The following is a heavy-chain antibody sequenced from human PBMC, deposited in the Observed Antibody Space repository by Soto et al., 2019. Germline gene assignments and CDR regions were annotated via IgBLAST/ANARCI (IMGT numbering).Heavy chain of an antibody. D-gene: IGHD1-26*01. CDR3: VRDDVGVGIDY. Sequence: EVQLVESGGGLVQPGGSLRLSCAASGFTFSSYWMHWVRQVPGKGLVWVSHIDSDGNSTTYAASVKGRFTISRDNAKNTVYLQMNSLRADDTAVYYCVRDDVGVGIDYWGLGTLVTVSS. CDR1: GFTFSSYW. J-gene: IGHJ4*02. CDR2: IDSDGNST. V-gene: IGHV3-74*03.